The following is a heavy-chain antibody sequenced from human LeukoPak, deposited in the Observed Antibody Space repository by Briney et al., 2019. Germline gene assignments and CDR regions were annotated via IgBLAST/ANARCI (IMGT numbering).Heavy chain of an antibody. Sequence: GGSLRLSCAASGLRFGRYWMSWVRQAPGKGPEWVANIQQDGSEMYYVDSVKGRFIISRDNAENSVFLQMNLLRVEDTAVYYCAAHDMLTGYPYFDSWGQGTLVTVSS. CDR3: AAHDMLTGYPYFDS. V-gene: IGHV3-7*01. CDR1: GLRFGRYW. D-gene: IGHD3-9*01. CDR2: IQQDGSEM. J-gene: IGHJ4*02.